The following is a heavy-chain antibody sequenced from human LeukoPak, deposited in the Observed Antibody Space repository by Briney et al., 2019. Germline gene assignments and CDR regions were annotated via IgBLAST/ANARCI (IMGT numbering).Heavy chain of an antibody. CDR3: ARDRRGSVSYYNGEFDY. CDR1: GFTVSSNY. Sequence: GGSLRLSCAASGFTVSSNYMSWVRQAPGKGLEWVSVIYSGGSTYYADSVKGRFTISRDNSKNTLYLQMNSLRAEDTAVYYCARDRRGSVSYYNGEFDYWGQETLVTVSS. CDR2: IYSGGST. J-gene: IGHJ4*02. V-gene: IGHV3-53*01. D-gene: IGHD3-10*01.